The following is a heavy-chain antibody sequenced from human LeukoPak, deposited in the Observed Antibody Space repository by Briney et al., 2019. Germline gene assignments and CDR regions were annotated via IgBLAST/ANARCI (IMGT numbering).Heavy chain of an antibody. D-gene: IGHD3-22*01. V-gene: IGHV3-23*01. Sequence: PGGPLRLSCAASGFFISYAMSWVRQAPGKGLEWVLAISGSGTSTYYADSVKGRFTISRDNSKNTLYLQMNSLRAEDTAVYYCEGTYYYDSSDDYWGQGTLVTVSS. J-gene: IGHJ4*02. CDR3: EGTYYYDSSDDY. CDR2: ISGSGTST. CDR1: GFFISYA.